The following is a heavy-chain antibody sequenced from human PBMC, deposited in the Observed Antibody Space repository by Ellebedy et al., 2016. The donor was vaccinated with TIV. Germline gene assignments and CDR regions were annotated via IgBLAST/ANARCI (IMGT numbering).Heavy chain of an antibody. Sequence: SETLSLXCAVYGGSFSGYYWSWIRQPPGKGLEWIGEINHSGSTNYNPSLKSRVTISVDTSKNQFSLKLSSVTAADTAVYYCARLIPGGYQLPSSLSYYFDYWGQGTLVTVSS. J-gene: IGHJ4*02. CDR2: INHSGST. V-gene: IGHV4-34*01. CDR1: GGSFSGYY. CDR3: ARLIPGGYQLPSSLSYYFDY. D-gene: IGHD2-2*01.